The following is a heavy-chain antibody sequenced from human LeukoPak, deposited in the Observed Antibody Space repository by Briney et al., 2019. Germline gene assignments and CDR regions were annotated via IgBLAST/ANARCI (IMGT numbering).Heavy chain of an antibody. Sequence: PAGYLRFYCAASGFTFSSYGLHWVRQAPGQGLEWVAFLHYNGSNKYYAQSLKGRFTISRDKSTSTLYLQMNSLRAEDTAVYYCAKGCRSGWYEYVHHWGQGTLVTVSS. CDR1: GFTFSSYG. V-gene: IGHV3-30*02. CDR3: AKGCRSGWYEYVHH. D-gene: IGHD6-19*01. CDR2: LHYNGSNK. J-gene: IGHJ1*01.